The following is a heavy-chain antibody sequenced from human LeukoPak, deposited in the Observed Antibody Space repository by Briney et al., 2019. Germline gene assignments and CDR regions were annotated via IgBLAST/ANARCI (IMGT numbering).Heavy chain of an antibody. CDR3: AKAPTYYYGSGSPRSYFDY. Sequence: GGSLRLSCAASGFTFDDYAMHWARQAPGKGLEWVSGISWNSGSIGYADSVKGRFTISRDNAKNSLYLQMNSLRAEDTALYYCAKAPTYYYGSGSPRSYFDYWGQGTLVTVSS. J-gene: IGHJ4*02. CDR2: ISWNSGSI. CDR1: GFTFDDYA. V-gene: IGHV3-9*01. D-gene: IGHD3-10*01.